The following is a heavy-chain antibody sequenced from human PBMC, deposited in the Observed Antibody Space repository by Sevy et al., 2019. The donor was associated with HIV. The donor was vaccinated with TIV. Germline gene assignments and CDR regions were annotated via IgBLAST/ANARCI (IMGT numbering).Heavy chain of an antibody. CDR2: ISYDGSND. V-gene: IGHV3-30-3*01. J-gene: IGHJ1*01. D-gene: IGHD1-1*01. CDR3: ALERLSSSVAEDFQN. CDR1: GFTFSAFS. Sequence: GGSLRLSCAASGFTFSAFSMHWVRQAPGKGLEWVANISYDGSNDHYTDYVKGRFTISRDNSKSSLYLQMNSLRGEDTAVYYCALERLSSSVAEDFQNWGQGTLVTVSS.